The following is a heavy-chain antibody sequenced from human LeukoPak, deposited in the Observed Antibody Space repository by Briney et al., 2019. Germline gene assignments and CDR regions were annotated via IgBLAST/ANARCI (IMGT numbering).Heavy chain of an antibody. CDR3: ARAPSEIGGYYPEYFRH. J-gene: IGHJ1*01. CDR2: IRSDGST. V-gene: IGHV3-74*01. D-gene: IGHD3-22*01. CDR1: GFTFSTYW. Sequence: AGSLRLSCAASGFTFSTYWMHWVRQAPGKGLVWVSRIRSDGSTNYADSVKGRFTISRDNAKNTVSLQMNSLRPEDTGVYYCARAPSEIGGYYPEYFRHWGQGTLVTVSS.